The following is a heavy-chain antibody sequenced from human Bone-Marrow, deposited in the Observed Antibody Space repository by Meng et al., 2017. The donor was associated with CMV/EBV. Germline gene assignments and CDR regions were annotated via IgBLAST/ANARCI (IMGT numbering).Heavy chain of an antibody. CDR1: GFTFNNYE. CDR3: TRGYSAYSGSYYFDY. Sequence: GESLKISCAASGFTFNNYEMNWVRQAPGKGLEWVSYISSSDSAIYYADSVKGRFTISRDNAKNSLYLQMNSLRAEDTALYYCTRGYSAYSGSYYFDYWGQRTLVTVSS. V-gene: IGHV3-48*03. J-gene: IGHJ4*02. D-gene: IGHD1-26*01. CDR2: ISSSDSAI.